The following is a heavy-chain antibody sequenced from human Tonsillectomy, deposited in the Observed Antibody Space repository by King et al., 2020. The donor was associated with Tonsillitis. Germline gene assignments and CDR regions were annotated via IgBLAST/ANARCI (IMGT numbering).Heavy chain of an antibody. V-gene: IGHV1-58*01. CDR3: AAKAGGWYFDL. D-gene: IGHD1-26*01. CDR2: IVVGSGNT. Sequence: QLVESGPEVKKPGTSVKVSCKASGFTFTNSAVQRVRQARGQRLEWMGWIVVGSGNTNYAQNFQERATIIRDMSTSTAYMELSSLRSEDTAVYYCAAKAGGWYFDLWGRGTLVTVSS. J-gene: IGHJ2*01. CDR1: GFTFTNSA.